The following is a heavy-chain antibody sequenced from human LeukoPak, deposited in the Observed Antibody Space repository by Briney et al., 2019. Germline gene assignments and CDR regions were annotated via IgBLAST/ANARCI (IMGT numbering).Heavy chain of an antibody. Sequence: SETLSLTCTVSGGSVTSSSYYWGWIRQPPGEGLEWIGSIYYSGSTYYNPSLKSRVTISVDTSKNQFSLKLSSVTAADTAVHYCAKGAGGSYGLYYFDYWGQGTLVTVSS. CDR1: GGSVTSSSYY. CDR2: IYYSGST. CDR3: AKGAGGSYGLYYFDY. V-gene: IGHV4-39*07. J-gene: IGHJ4*02. D-gene: IGHD3-10*01.